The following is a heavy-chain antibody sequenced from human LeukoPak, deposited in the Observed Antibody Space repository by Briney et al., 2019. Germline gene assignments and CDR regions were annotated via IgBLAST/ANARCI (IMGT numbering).Heavy chain of an antibody. D-gene: IGHD3-10*01. CDR1: GFTFSSYE. V-gene: IGHV3-48*03. Sequence: GSLRLSCAASGFTFSSYEMNWIRQAPGKGLEWVSYLSSSGSTIYYADSVKGRFTISRDNAKNSLYLQMNSLRAEDTAVYYCARDITPYYYMDVWGKGTTVTVSS. J-gene: IGHJ6*03. CDR2: LSSSGSTI. CDR3: ARDITPYYYMDV.